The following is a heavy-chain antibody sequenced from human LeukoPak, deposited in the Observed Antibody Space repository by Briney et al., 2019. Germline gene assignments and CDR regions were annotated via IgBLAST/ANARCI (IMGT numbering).Heavy chain of an antibody. Sequence: PGGSLRLSCAASGFTFRNCDMHWFRQRPGKGLEWVSVTATTGVTSYADSVKGRFTVSRTNVRNSLYLQMNSLRAEDTAVYYCAREMSGGYWAFDIWGQGQWSPS. CDR1: GFTFRNCD. CDR2: TATTGVT. D-gene: IGHD2-15*01. V-gene: IGHV3-13*01. CDR3: AREMSGGYWAFDI. J-gene: IGHJ3*02.